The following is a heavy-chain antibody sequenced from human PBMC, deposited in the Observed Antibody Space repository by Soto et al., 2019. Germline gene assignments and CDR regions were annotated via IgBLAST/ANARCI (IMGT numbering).Heavy chain of an antibody. D-gene: IGHD3-3*01. CDR1: DFTLGNFW. CDR2: INDDGSRT. CDR3: VRDHHDYDFWSGNPRGYFDL. V-gene: IGHV3-74*01. Sequence: EVQLVESGGGLVRPGGSLRLPCAASDFTLGNFWRHGVRQFPGKGLLWFSRINDDGSRTKYADSVEGRLTISRDNAKNTLYLQMDSLRVDDTAVYYCVRDHHDYDFWSGNPRGYFDLWGRGTLVTVSS. J-gene: IGHJ2*01.